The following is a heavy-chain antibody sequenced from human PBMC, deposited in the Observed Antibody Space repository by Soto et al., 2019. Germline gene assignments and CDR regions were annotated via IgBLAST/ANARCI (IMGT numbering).Heavy chain of an antibody. CDR3: ARVLPALPIISNWFDP. Sequence: QVQLQESGPGLVKPSETLSLTCTVSGGSISSYYWSWIRQPPGKGLEWIGYIYYSGSTNYNPSLMRRATISVDTSKNQFSLKLSSVTAADTAVYDCARVLPALPIISNWFDPWGQGTLVTVSS. CDR2: IYYSGST. CDR1: GGSISSYY. J-gene: IGHJ5*02. D-gene: IGHD3-3*01. V-gene: IGHV4-59*01.